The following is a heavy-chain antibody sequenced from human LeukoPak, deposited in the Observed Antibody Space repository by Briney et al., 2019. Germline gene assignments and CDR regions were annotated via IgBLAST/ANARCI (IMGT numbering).Heavy chain of an antibody. D-gene: IGHD6-19*01. CDR3: AGPSSGWYGTDY. V-gene: IGHV1-18*04. CDR2: ISAYNGNT. J-gene: IGHJ4*02. Sequence: ASVKVSCKASGYTFTSYGISWVRQAPGQGLEWMGWISAYNGNTKYAQKLQGRVTMTTDTSTSTAYMELRSLRSDDTAVYYCAGPSSGWYGTDYWGQGTLVTVSS. CDR1: GYTFTSYG.